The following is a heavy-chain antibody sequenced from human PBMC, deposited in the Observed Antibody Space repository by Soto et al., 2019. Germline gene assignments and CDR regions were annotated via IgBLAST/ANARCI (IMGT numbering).Heavy chain of an antibody. CDR3: TISSGLRGDY. Sequence: EAQLVESGGGLVQPGGSLRLSCAASGFTFRNYWMTWVRQAPGKGLEWVANIKQDGSDKYYVDSVKGRFTISRDNAKNSLYLQMNSLRAEDTAMYYCTISSGLRGDYWGQGTLVTVSS. D-gene: IGHD5-12*01. V-gene: IGHV3-7*05. CDR2: IKQDGSDK. CDR1: GFTFRNYW. J-gene: IGHJ4*02.